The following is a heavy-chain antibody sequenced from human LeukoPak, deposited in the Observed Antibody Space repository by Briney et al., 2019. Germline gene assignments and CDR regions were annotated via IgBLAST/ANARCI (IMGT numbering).Heavy chain of an antibody. CDR1: GFTFSSYG. Sequence: GGSLRLSCAASGFTFSSYGMHWVRQAPGKGLEWVAVISFDGSSKDYAQSVKGRFTISRDNSKNTLYLQMNSLRAEDTAVYYCAKSSHAFGAFDIWGQGTMVTVSS. D-gene: IGHD3-16*01. CDR3: AKSSHAFGAFDI. CDR2: ISFDGSSK. V-gene: IGHV3-30*18. J-gene: IGHJ3*02.